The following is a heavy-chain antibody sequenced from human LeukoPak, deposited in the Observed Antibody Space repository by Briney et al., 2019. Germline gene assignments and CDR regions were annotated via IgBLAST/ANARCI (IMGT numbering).Heavy chain of an antibody. V-gene: IGHV4-31*03. D-gene: IGHD3-10*01. Sequence: SETQSLTCSVSGGSITSGGFYWSWIRQHPGQGLEWIGYIHNSGSTYYNPSLQSRAIISLDTSKSQFSLQLNSVTAADTAVYYCARVDGSGSKRWFDPWGRGAPVTVSS. J-gene: IGHJ5*02. CDR2: IHNSGST. CDR3: ARVDGSGSKRWFDP. CDR1: GGSITSGGFY.